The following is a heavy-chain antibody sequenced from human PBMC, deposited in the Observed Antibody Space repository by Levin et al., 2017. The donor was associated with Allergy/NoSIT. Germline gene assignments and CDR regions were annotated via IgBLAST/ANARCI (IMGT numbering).Heavy chain of an antibody. Sequence: LSLTCAASGFTFSNAWMSWVRQAPGKGLEWVGRIKSKTDGGTTDYAAPVKGRFTISRDDSKNTLYLQMNSLKTEDTAVYYCTTDYNPGFGETSFDYWGQGTLVTVSS. J-gene: IGHJ4*02. CDR3: TTDYNPGFGETSFDY. CDR2: IKSKTDGGTT. D-gene: IGHD3-10*01. CDR1: GFTFSNAW. V-gene: IGHV3-15*01.